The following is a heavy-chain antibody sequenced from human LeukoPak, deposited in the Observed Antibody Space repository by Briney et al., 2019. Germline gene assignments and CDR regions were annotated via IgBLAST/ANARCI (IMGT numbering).Heavy chain of an antibody. V-gene: IGHV3-53*04. CDR3: ARDSRDGYYYVGTDS. CDR1: GFTVGSSY. D-gene: IGHD5-24*01. CDR2: VSGGGDT. J-gene: IGHJ4*02. Sequence: GSLRLSCAASGFTVGSSYMNWIRQAPGKGLEWVSLVSGGGDTFYADSVKGRFTISRHSSKNTLYLEMDSLKPEDAAVYFCARDSRDGYYYVGTDSWGQGTLVTVSS.